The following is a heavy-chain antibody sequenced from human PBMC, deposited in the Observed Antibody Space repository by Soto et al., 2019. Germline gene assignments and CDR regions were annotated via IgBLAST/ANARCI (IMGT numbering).Heavy chain of an antibody. D-gene: IGHD3-10*01. CDR1: GFTFSSYA. CDR2: ISYDGSNK. Sequence: QVQLVESGGGVVQPGRSLRLSCAASGFTFSSYAMHWVRQAPGKGLEWVAVISYDGSNKYYADSVKGRFTISRDNSKNTLYLQMNSLRAEDTAVYYCARDFRPIKSGGSGRSDYWGQGTLVTVSS. CDR3: ARDFRPIKSGGSGRSDY. V-gene: IGHV3-30-3*01. J-gene: IGHJ4*02.